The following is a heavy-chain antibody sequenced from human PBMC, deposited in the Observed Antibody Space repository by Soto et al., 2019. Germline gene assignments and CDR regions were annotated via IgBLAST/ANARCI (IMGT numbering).Heavy chain of an antibody. Sequence: WASVKVSCKASGYTFTSYGISWVRQAPGQGLEWMGWISAYNGNTNYAQKLQGRVTMTTDTSTSTAYMELRSLRSDDTAVYYCARAPRVVVVPAAKNWFDPWGQGTLVTVSS. CDR2: ISAYNGNT. J-gene: IGHJ5*02. V-gene: IGHV1-18*04. CDR1: GYTFTSYG. D-gene: IGHD2-2*01. CDR3: ARAPRVVVVPAAKNWFDP.